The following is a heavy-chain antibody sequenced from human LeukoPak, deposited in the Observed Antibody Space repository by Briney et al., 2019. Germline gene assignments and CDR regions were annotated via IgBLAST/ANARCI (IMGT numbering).Heavy chain of an antibody. J-gene: IGHJ4*02. V-gene: IGHV3-30-3*01. CDR1: GFTFSSYA. CDR3: ATGRIQLWFMVY. D-gene: IGHD5-18*01. Sequence: GGSLRLSCAASGFTFSSYAMHWVRQAPGKGLEWVAVISYDGSNKYYADSVKGRFTISRDNSKNTLYLQMNSLRAEDTAVNYCATGRIQLWFMVYWGQGTLVTVSS. CDR2: ISYDGSNK.